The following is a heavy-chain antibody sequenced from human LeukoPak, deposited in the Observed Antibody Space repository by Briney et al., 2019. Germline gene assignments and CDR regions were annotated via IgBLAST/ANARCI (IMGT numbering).Heavy chain of an antibody. Sequence: GGSLRLYPEATGSPSIRYWMSWVRHAPGTGLDRTANIIPEGSQKYYVDSVKGRCTISRENAKNSLYLQTNSLRAEDTAVYYCAREGEGYFDYWGRGSLVIVFS. D-gene: IGHD3-10*01. CDR2: IIPEGSQK. CDR3: AREGEGYFDY. J-gene: IGHJ4*02. CDR1: GSPSIRYW. V-gene: IGHV3-7*01.